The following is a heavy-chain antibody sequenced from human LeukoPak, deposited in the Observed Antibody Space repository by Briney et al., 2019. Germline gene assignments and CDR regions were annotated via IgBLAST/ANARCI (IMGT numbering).Heavy chain of an antibody. D-gene: IGHD4-23*01. J-gene: IGHJ6*02. CDR1: GFAFHNYA. Sequence: GGSLRLSCVGSGFAFHNYAMHWVRRPPGKGLEWVSAINWNSDTKAYADSVKGRFTISRDSARNSLYLQMDSLRPEDTALYYCAKDTGGNGAYFYAMDVWGQGTSVTVSS. CDR2: INWNSDTK. CDR3: AKDTGGNGAYFYAMDV. V-gene: IGHV3-9*01.